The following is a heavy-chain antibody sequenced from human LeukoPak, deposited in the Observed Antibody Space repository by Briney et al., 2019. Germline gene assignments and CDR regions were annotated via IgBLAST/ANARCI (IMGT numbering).Heavy chain of an antibody. CDR3: ARGYYDSSGYFLGLSGCPDY. CDR2: INPNSGGT. Sequence: WASVKVSCKASGYTFTGYFMHWVRQAPGQGLEWMGWINPNSGGTNYAQKFQGRVTMTRDTSISTAYMELSRLRSDDTAVYYCARGYYDSSGYFLGLSGCPDYWGQGTLVTVSS. J-gene: IGHJ4*02. V-gene: IGHV1-2*02. CDR1: GYTFTGYF. D-gene: IGHD3-22*01.